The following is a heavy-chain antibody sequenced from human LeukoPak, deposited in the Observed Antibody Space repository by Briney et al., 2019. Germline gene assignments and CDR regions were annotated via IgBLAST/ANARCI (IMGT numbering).Heavy chain of an antibody. CDR3: ARHGMVSWFDP. D-gene: IGHD3-10*01. V-gene: IGHV4-30-4*01. Sequence: SETLSLTCTVSGGSISSGDYYWSWIRQPPGKGLEWIGYIYYSGSTYYNPSLKSRVTISVDTSKNQFSLKLSSVTAADTAVYYCARHGMVSWFDPWGQGTLVTVSS. CDR2: IYYSGST. CDR1: GGSISSGDYY. J-gene: IGHJ5*02.